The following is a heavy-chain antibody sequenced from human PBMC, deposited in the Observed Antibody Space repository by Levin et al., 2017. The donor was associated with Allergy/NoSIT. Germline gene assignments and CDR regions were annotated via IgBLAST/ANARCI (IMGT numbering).Heavy chain of an antibody. CDR2: ISGSGGST. Sequence: GESLKISCAASGFTFSSYAMSWVRQAPGKGLEWVSAISGSGGSTYYADSVKGRFTISRDNSKNTLYLQMNSLRAEDTAVYYCAKPLMDGYWCFDYWGQGTLVTVSS. CDR1: GFTFSSYA. D-gene: IGHD5-24*01. V-gene: IGHV3-23*01. J-gene: IGHJ4*02. CDR3: AKPLMDGYWCFDY.